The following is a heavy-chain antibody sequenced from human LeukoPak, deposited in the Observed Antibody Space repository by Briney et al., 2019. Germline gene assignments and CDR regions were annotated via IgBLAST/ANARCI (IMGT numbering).Heavy chain of an antibody. CDR2: LRWNGGNI. Sequence: QPGGSLRLSCAASGFTFHDYAMHWVRQAPGKGLEWVSGLRWNGGNIGYAESVRGRFTISRDNAGNSLYLQMNSLRPEDTALYYCAKALGSTVTTRTYFDYWGQGTLVTVSS. J-gene: IGHJ4*02. CDR3: AKALGSTVTTRTYFDY. D-gene: IGHD4-17*01. CDR1: GFTFHDYA. V-gene: IGHV3-9*01.